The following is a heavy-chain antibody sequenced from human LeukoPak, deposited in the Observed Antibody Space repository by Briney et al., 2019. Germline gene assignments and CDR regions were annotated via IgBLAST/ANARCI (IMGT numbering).Heavy chain of an antibody. CDR1: GFTFSSYE. J-gene: IGHJ4*02. CDR2: ISSSGSTI. Sequence: GGSLRLPCAASGFTFSSYEMNWVRQAPGKGLEWVSYISSSGSTIYYADSVKGRFTISRDNAKNSLYLQMNSLRAEDTAVYYCARDGDYGEYPDYWGQGTLVTVS. D-gene: IGHD4-17*01. V-gene: IGHV3-48*03. CDR3: ARDGDYGEYPDY.